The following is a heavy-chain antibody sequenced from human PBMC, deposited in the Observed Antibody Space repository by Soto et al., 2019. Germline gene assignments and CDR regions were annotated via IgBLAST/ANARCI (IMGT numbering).Heavy chain of an antibody. J-gene: IGHJ6*02. V-gene: IGHV3-15*07. CDR1: GFTFSNAW. Sequence: GGSLRLSCAASGFTFSNAWMNWVRQAPGKGLEWVGRIKSKTDGGTTDYAAPVKGRFTISRDDSKDTLYLQMNSLKTEDTAVYYCTGQDSSGYYYYYGMDVWGQGTTVTAP. D-gene: IGHD3-22*01. CDR2: IKSKTDGGTT. CDR3: TGQDSSGYYYYYGMDV.